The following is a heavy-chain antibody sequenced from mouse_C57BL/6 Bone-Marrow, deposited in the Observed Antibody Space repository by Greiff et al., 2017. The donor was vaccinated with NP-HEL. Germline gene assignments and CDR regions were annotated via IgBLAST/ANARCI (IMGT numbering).Heavy chain of an antibody. J-gene: IGHJ4*01. CDR2: INYDGSST. CDR3: AREGGLRRRTYAMDY. D-gene: IGHD2-4*01. CDR1: GFTFSDYY. V-gene: IGHV5-16*01. Sequence: EVKVEESEGGLVQPGSSMKLSCTASGFTFSDYYMAWVRQVPEKGLEWVANINYDGSSTYYLDSLKSRFIISRDNAKNILYLQRRRLKSEDTATYYCAREGGLRRRTYAMDYWGQGTSVTVSS.